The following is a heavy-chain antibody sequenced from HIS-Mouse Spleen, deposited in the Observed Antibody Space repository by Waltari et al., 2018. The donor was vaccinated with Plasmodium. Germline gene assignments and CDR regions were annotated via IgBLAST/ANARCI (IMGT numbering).Heavy chain of an antibody. J-gene: IGHJ4*02. CDR2: IYYSGST. V-gene: IGHV4-39*01. CDR1: GGSISSSSYY. Sequence: QLQLQESGPGLVKPSEPLSLTCTVYGGSISSSSYYWGWIRQPPGKGLEWIGSIYYSGSTYYNPSLKSRVTISVDTSKNQFSLKLSSVTAADTAVYYCARRGGSYYYFDYWGQGTLVTVSS. D-gene: IGHD1-26*01. CDR3: ARRGGSYYYFDY.